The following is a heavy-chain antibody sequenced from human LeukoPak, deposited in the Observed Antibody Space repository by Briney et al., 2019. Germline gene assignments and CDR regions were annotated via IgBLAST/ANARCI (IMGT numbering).Heavy chain of an antibody. CDR2: IYYDGSNI. J-gene: IGHJ4*02. CDR1: XFTFTTYV. CDR3: ARVPGAVVITSARDY. D-gene: IGHD3-22*01. V-gene: IGHV3-33*01. Sequence: GRSLTLSCAASXFTFTTYVMHWVRQAPGKGLEWVAFIYYDGSNIYYADYVKGRFTISRDISKNTLYLQMDSLRAEDTAVYYCARVPGAVVITSARDYWGQGTLVTVSS.